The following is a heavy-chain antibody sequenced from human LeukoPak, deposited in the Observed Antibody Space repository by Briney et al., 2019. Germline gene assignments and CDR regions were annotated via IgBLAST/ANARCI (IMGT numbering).Heavy chain of an antibody. CDR3: ARDPSSGSSVVGYLDY. D-gene: IGHD2-15*01. J-gene: IGHJ4*02. Sequence: GGSLRLSCAASGFTSSSYAMSWVRQAPGKGLEWVSAISGSGGSTYYADSVKGRFTISRDNSKNTVYLQMNSLRAEDTAVYYCARDPSSGSSVVGYLDYWGQGTLVTVSS. CDR1: GFTSSSYA. CDR2: ISGSGGST. V-gene: IGHV3-23*01.